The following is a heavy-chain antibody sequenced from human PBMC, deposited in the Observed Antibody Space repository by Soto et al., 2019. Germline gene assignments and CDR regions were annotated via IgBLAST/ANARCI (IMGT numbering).Heavy chain of an antibody. J-gene: IGHJ4*02. D-gene: IGHD5-12*01. CDR1: GGSFSGYY. CDR2: INHSGST. V-gene: IGHV4-34*01. CDR3: ARGLRYVPGY. Sequence: SETLSLTCAVYGGSFSGYYWSWIRQPPGKGLEWIGEINHSGSTNYNPSLKSRVTISVDTSKNQFSLKPSSVTAADTAVYYCARGLRYVPGYWGQGTLVTVSS.